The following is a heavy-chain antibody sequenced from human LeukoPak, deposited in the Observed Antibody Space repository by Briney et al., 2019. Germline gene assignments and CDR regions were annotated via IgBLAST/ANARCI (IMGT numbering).Heavy chain of an antibody. CDR2: ISGSGGST. CDR1: GFTFSSYA. D-gene: IGHD3-22*01. J-gene: IGHJ3*02. CDR3: AKDEINYYDHDAFDI. Sequence: GGSLRLSCAASGFTFSSYAMRWVRQPPGKGLEWVSAISGSGGSTYYADSVKGRFTISRDNSKNTLYLQMNSLRAEDTAVYYCAKDEINYYDHDAFDIWGQGTMVTVSS. V-gene: IGHV3-23*01.